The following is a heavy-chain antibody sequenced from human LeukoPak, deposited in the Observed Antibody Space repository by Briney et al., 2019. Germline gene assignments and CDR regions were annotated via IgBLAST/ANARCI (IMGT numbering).Heavy chain of an antibody. CDR2: IYPGDSDT. D-gene: IGHD4-23*01. CDR1: GYSFISYW. Sequence: GESLKISCKGSGYSFISYWIGWVRQMPRKGLEWMGIIYPGDSDTRYSPSFQGQVTISADRSISTAYLQWSSLKASDIATYYCARWDDYGGNSGGIDHWGQGTLVTVSS. J-gene: IGHJ4*02. CDR3: ARWDDYGGNSGGIDH. V-gene: IGHV5-51*01.